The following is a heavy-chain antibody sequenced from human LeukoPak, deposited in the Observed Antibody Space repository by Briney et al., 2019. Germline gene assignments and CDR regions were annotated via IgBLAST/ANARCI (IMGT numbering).Heavy chain of an antibody. CDR1: GGSISSYC. Sequence: PSETLSLTCTVSGGSISSYCWSWIRQPAGKGLEWIGRIYTSGSTNYNPSLKSRVTMSVDTSKNQFSLKLSSVTAADTAVYYCARELGGQWLVNYYFDYWGQGTLVTVSS. V-gene: IGHV4-4*07. CDR3: ARELGGQWLVNYYFDY. J-gene: IGHJ4*02. D-gene: IGHD6-19*01. CDR2: IYTSGST.